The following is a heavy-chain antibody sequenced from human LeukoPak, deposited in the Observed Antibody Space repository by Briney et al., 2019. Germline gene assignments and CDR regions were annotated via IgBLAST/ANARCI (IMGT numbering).Heavy chain of an antibody. J-gene: IGHJ4*02. V-gene: IGHV3-49*04. CDR3: TRLMIAFGGVIDTAFDY. CDR1: GFTFSSYA. Sequence: GGSLRLSCAASGFTFSSYAMSWVRQAPGKGLEWVGFIRSKAYGGTTEYAASVKGRFTISRDDSKSIAYLQMNSLKTEDTAVYYCTRLMIAFGGVIDTAFDYWGQGTLVTVSS. CDR2: IRSKAYGGTT. D-gene: IGHD3-16*02.